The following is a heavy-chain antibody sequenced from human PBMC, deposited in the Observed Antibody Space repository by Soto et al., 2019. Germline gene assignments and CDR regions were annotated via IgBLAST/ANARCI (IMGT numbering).Heavy chain of an antibody. D-gene: IGHD1-26*01. CDR3: ATRGIVGPIY. Sequence: QVQLQESGTGLVEPSGTLSLTCNVYDGSINNGDWCSWVRQPPGKGLEGIGEVYHNGNTNYNASLKSRVTVSVDKSRNQFSLRLTSVTPADKAVYYCATRGIVGPIYWGQGTLVTVSS. CDR2: VYHNGNT. V-gene: IGHV4-4*02. J-gene: IGHJ4*02. CDR1: DGSINNGDW.